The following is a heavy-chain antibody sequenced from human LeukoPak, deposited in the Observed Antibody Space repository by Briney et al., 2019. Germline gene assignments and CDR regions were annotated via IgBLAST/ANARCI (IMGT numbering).Heavy chain of an antibody. V-gene: IGHV4-59*02. Sequence: SETLSLTCTVSRASATDYYWSWIRQSPGKGLEWISYIHHSGNSDYNPSLRSRVTTSLDTSKNQFSLNLISVTAADTAVYYCTRGHWGLQSWSQGTLVTVCS. CDR3: TRGHWGLQS. CDR1: RASATDYY. CDR2: IHHSGNS. D-gene: IGHD7-27*01. J-gene: IGHJ5*02.